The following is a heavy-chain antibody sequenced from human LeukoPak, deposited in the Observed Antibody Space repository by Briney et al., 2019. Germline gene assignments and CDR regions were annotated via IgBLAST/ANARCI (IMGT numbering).Heavy chain of an antibody. Sequence: ASVKVSCKASGYTFTGYHMHWVRQAPGQGLEWMGRINPNSGDTNYAQRFQGRVAMTRDTSISTAYMELSRLRSDDTAVYYCARLAYLAVAGNFDYWGQGTLVTVSS. CDR2: INPNSGDT. CDR1: GYTFTGYH. V-gene: IGHV1-2*06. CDR3: ARLAYLAVAGNFDY. J-gene: IGHJ4*02. D-gene: IGHD6-19*01.